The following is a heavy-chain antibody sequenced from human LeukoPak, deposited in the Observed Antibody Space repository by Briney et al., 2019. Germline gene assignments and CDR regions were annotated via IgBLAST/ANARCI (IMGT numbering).Heavy chain of an antibody. J-gene: IGHJ4*02. D-gene: IGHD1-14*01. Sequence: ASAKVSCKTSGYTFTGYYMNWVRQAPGQGLEWMGWINPNTGEINYAQRFQGRVTMTRDTSVSTAYMQLSSLRSEDTAVYYCTSGNNCDYWGQGTLVTVSS. CDR3: TSGNNCDY. CDR1: GYTFTGYY. CDR2: INPNTGEI. V-gene: IGHV1-2*02.